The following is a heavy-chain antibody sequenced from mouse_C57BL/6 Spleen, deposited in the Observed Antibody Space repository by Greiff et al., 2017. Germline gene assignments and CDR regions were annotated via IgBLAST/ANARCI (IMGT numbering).Heavy chain of an antibody. V-gene: IGHV1-72*01. J-gene: IGHJ4*01. CDR1: GYTFTSYW. CDR2: IDPNSGGT. Sequence: QVQLKQPGAELVKPGASVKLSCKASGYTFTSYWMHWVKQRPGRGLEWIGRIDPNSGGTKYNKKFKSKATLTVDKSSSTAYMQLSSLTSEDSAVYYCARRDGVYALDYWGQGTSVTVSS. CDR3: ARRDGVYALDY. D-gene: IGHD5-1*01.